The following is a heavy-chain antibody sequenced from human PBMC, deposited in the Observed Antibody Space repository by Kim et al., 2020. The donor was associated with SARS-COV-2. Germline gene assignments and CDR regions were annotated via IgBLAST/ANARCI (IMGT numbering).Heavy chain of an antibody. Sequence: GGSLRLSCAASGFTFSTYAMSWVRQAPGKGLEWVSAISGSGGSTYYADSVKGRFTISRDNSKNTLYLQMNSLRAEDTAVYYCANATSPTAVRVTPFDYWGQGSLVTVPS. D-gene: IGHD4-4*01. V-gene: IGHV3-23*01. CDR1: GFTFSTYA. CDR2: ISGSGGST. J-gene: IGHJ4*02. CDR3: ANATSPTAVRVTPFDY.